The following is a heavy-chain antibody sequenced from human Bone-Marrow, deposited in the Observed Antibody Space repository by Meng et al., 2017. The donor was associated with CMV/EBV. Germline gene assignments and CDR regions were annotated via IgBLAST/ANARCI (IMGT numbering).Heavy chain of an antibody. CDR3: AGWNVLSGYFCLDD. CDR1: GYTFSGSY. CDR2: INPNSGGT. J-gene: IGHJ4*02. D-gene: IGHD3-9*01. V-gene: IGHV1-2*02. Sequence: ASVKVSCKASGYTFSGSYMHWVRQAPGQGPEWMGWINPNSGGTNYAQKFQGRVTMTRDTSINTAYMELRRLRSDDMSVYFCAGWNVLSGYFCLDDWGQGTLVTVSS.